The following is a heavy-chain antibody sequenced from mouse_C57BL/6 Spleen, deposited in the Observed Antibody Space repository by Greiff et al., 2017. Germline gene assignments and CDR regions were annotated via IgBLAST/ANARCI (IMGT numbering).Heavy chain of an antibody. J-gene: IGHJ2*01. CDR3: ARHEKGGELWDYFDY. D-gene: IGHD1-3*01. Sequence: QVQLQQSGAELVKPGASVKLSCKASGYTFTEYTIHWVKQRSGQGLEWIGWFYPGSGSIKYKEKFKDKATLTADKSSSPVYMELSRLTSEDSAVXFCARHEKGGELWDYFDYWGQGTTLTVSS. CDR2: FYPGSGSI. CDR1: GYTFTEYT. V-gene: IGHV1-62-2*01.